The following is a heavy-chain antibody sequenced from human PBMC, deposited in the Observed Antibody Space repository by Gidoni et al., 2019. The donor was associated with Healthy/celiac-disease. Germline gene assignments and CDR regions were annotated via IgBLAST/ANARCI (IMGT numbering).Heavy chain of an antibody. V-gene: IGHV3-30-3*01. CDR1: GFTFSSYA. CDR2: ISYDGSNK. Sequence: QVQLVESGGGVVQPGRSLRLSCAASGFTFSSYAMHWVRQAPGKGLEWVAVISYDGSNKYYADSVKGRFTISRDNSKNTLYLQMNSLRAEDTAVYYCARDFGGKQLVRGFDYWGQGTLGTVSS. J-gene: IGHJ4*02. CDR3: ARDFGGKQLVRGFDY. D-gene: IGHD6-6*01.